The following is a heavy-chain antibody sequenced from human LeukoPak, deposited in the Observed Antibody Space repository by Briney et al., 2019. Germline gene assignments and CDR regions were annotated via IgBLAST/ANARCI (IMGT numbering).Heavy chain of an antibody. CDR3: ARDGSSSPRYYYYYYMDV. CDR1: GGTFSSYA. Sequence: EASVKVSCKASGGTFSSYAISWVRQAPGQGLEWMGGIIPIFGTANCAQKFQGRVTITADESTSTAYMELSSLRSEDTAVYYCARDGSSSPRYYYYYYMDVWGKGTTVTVSS. CDR2: IIPIFGTA. D-gene: IGHD6-6*01. V-gene: IGHV1-69*13. J-gene: IGHJ6*03.